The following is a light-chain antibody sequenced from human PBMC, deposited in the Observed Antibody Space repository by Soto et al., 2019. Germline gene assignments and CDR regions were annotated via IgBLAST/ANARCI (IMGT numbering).Light chain of an antibody. CDR1: SSDIGDYNY. CDR3: NSYTSTNTLVL. J-gene: IGLJ2*01. V-gene: IGLV2-14*01. CDR2: EVS. Sequence: QSVLTQPASVSGSPGQSITISCTGTSSDIGDYNYVSWYQQHPGKAPQLMIYEVSNRPSGVSYRFSGSKSGNTASLTISGLQAEDEADYYCNSYTSTNTLVLFGGGTQLTVL.